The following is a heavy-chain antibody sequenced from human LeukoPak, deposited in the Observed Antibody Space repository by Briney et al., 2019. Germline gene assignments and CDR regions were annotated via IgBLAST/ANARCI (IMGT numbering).Heavy chain of an antibody. D-gene: IGHD2-2*01. CDR3: AISFVVVPTTPPRWFDY. Sequence: GRSLRLSCAASGFTFDDYAMHWVRQAPGKGLEWVSGISWNSGSIGYADSVKGRFTISRDNAKNSLYLQMNSLRAEDAAIYYCAISFVVVPTTPPRWFDYWGQGTLVTVSS. J-gene: IGHJ4*02. CDR1: GFTFDDYA. CDR2: ISWNSGSI. V-gene: IGHV3-9*01.